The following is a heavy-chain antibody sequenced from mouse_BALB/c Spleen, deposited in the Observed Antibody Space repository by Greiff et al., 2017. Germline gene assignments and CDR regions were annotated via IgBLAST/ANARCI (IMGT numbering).Heavy chain of an antibody. CDR2: ISSGGSYT. CDR3: ARVPNYDYDLYAMDY. J-gene: IGHJ4*01. D-gene: IGHD2-4*01. Sequence: EVQVVESGGGLVKPGGSLKLSCAASGFTFSSYAMSWVRQSPEKRLEWVAEISSGGSYTYYPDTVTGRFTISRDNAKNTLYLEMSSLRSEDTAMYYCARVPNYDYDLYAMDYWGQGTSVTVSS. V-gene: IGHV5-9-4*01. CDR1: GFTFSSYA.